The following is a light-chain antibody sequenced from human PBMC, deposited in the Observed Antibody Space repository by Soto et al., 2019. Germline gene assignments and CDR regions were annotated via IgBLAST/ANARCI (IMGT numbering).Light chain of an antibody. CDR3: CSYTSSSIRV. CDR1: NSDIGSYNY. J-gene: IGLJ3*02. CDR2: EVR. V-gene: IGLV2-14*01. Sequence: QSVLTQPASVSGSSGQSITISCSGTNSDIGSYNYVSWYLQHPGKAPKLIIYEVRNRPSGVSNRLSGSKSGNTASLTISGLQADDEADYYCCSYTSSSIRVFGGGTK.